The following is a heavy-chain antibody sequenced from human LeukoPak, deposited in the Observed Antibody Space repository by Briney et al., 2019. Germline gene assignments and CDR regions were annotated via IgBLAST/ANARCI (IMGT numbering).Heavy chain of an antibody. D-gene: IGHD3-10*01. CDR1: GYTFTSYG. J-gene: IGHJ4*02. CDR3: ARHTLYGSGSYYVYYFDY. V-gene: IGHV1-18*01. CDR2: ISSYNGNT. Sequence: ASVKVSCKASGYTFTSYGISWVRQAPGQGLEWMGWISSYNGNTNYAQKLQGRVTMTTDTSKSAAYMELRSLRPDDTAVYYCARHTLYGSGSYYVYYFDYWGQGTLVTVSS.